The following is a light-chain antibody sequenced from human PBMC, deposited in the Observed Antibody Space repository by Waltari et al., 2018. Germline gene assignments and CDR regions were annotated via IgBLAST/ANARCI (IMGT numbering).Light chain of an antibody. CDR3: QSYDTSLSFV. J-gene: IGLJ3*02. Sequence: QSVLTQPPSVSGAPGQRVTISCTGSSSNIGAGYDVHWYQQLPRAAPKLLILGSTSRPLGVPARCFGSTSGTSASLAITGLQAEDEADYYCQSYDTSLSFVFGGGTKLTVL. CDR2: GST. V-gene: IGLV1-40*01. CDR1: SSNIGAGYD.